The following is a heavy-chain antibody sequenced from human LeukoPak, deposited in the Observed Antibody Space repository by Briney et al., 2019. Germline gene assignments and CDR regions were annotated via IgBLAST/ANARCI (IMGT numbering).Heavy chain of an antibody. V-gene: IGHV4-4*07. CDR2: IYTSGST. Sequence: SETLSLTCTVSGGSISSYYWSWIRQPAGKGLEWIGRIYTSGSTNYNPSLKSRVTMSVDTSKNQFSLKLSSVTAADTAVYYCARVNYDILTGYYHVEPDAFDIWGQGTMVTVSS. CDR3: ARVNYDILTGYYHVEPDAFDI. J-gene: IGHJ3*02. D-gene: IGHD3-9*01. CDR1: GGSISSYY.